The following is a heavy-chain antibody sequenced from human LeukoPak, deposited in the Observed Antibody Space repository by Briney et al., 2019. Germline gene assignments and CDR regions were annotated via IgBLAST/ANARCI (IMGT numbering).Heavy chain of an antibody. CDR1: GGSISSYY. V-gene: IGHV4-59*01. D-gene: IGHD4/OR15-4a*01. CDR2: IYYSGSI. Sequence: SETLSLTCTVSGGSISSYYWSWIRQPPGKGLEWIGYIYYSGSINYNPSLKSRVTISVDTSKNQFSLKLSSVTAADTAVYYCARESGLRDFDYWGQGTLVTVPS. J-gene: IGHJ4*02. CDR3: ARESGLRDFDY.